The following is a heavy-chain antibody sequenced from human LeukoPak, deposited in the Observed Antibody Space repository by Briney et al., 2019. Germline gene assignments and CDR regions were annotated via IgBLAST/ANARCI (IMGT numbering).Heavy chain of an antibody. V-gene: IGHV1-2*02. CDR2: TNPNSGGT. D-gene: IGHD6-13*01. CDR1: GYTFTGYY. Sequence: ASVKVSCKASGYTFTGYYMHWVRQAPGQGLEWMGWTNPNSGGTNYAQKFQGRVTMTRDTSISTAYMELSRLRSDDTAVYYCARGSWYGGSDAFDIWGQGTMVTVSS. CDR3: ARGSWYGGSDAFDI. J-gene: IGHJ3*02.